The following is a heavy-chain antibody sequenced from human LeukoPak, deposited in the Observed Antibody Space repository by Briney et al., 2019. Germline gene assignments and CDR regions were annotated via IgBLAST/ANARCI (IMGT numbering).Heavy chain of an antibody. V-gene: IGHV3-7*03. Sequence: GGSLRLSCAASGFTFSSYWMSWVRQAPGKGLEWVANIKQDGSEKYYVDSVKGRFTISRDNAKNSLYLQMNSLRAEDTAVYYCARGGDFWNGYSRGYYMDVWGKGTTVTVSS. CDR3: ARGGDFWNGYSRGYYMDV. J-gene: IGHJ6*03. CDR1: GFTFSSYW. D-gene: IGHD3-3*01. CDR2: IKQDGSEK.